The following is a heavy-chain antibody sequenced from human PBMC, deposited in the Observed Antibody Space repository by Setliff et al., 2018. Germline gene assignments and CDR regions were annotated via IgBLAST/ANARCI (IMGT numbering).Heavy chain of an antibody. D-gene: IGHD3-3*01. Sequence: ASVKVSCKASGYTFTSYGISWVRQAPGQGLEWMGWISAYNGNTNYAQKLQGRVTMTRDTSASTAYMELSSLRSEDTAVYYWARDTYIGDFWSGYYIQGRFDPWGQGTLVTVSS. CDR2: ISAYNGNT. J-gene: IGHJ5*02. CDR3: ARDTYIGDFWSGYYIQGRFDP. V-gene: IGHV1-18*01. CDR1: GYTFTSYG.